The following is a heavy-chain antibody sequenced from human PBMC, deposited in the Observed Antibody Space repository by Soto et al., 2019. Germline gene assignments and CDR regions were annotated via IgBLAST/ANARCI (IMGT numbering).Heavy chain of an antibody. CDR2: IYYSGST. Sequence: SETLSLTCTVSGGSISSGSYYWSWIRQPPGKGLEWIGYIYYSGSTNYKTSLKSRVTISVDTSKNQFSLKLSSVTAADTAVYYCARLGHVYYYDSSGYREYFQHWGQGTLVTVSS. J-gene: IGHJ1*01. CDR3: ARLGHVYYYDSSGYREYFQH. CDR1: GGSISSGSYY. V-gene: IGHV4-61*01. D-gene: IGHD3-22*01.